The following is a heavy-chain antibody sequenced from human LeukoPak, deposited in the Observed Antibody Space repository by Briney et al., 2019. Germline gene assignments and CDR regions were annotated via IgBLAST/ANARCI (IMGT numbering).Heavy chain of an antibody. CDR2: INTDGSST. CDR1: GFTFSSYW. V-gene: IGHV3-74*01. Sequence: PGGSLRLSCAASGFTFSSYWMHWVRQAPGKGLVWVSRINTDGSSTSYADSVKGRFTISRDNAKNTLYLQMNSLRAEDTAVYYCARDQDYGGLFDYWGQGTLVTVSS. J-gene: IGHJ4*02. CDR3: ARDQDYGGLFDY. D-gene: IGHD4-23*01.